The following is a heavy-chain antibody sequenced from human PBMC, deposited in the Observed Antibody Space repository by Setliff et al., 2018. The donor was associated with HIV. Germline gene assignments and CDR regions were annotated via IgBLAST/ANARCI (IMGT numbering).Heavy chain of an antibody. CDR2: INAGNGNT. CDR3: ARARAMTTVTIGGY. CDR1: GYTFTSYA. D-gene: IGHD4-17*01. J-gene: IGHJ4*02. Sequence: GASVKVSCKASGYTFTSYAMHWVRQAPGQRLEWMGWINAGNGNTKYSQKFQGRVTITRDTSARAVYMELSSLRSEDTAVYYCARARAMTTVTIGGYWGQGTLVTVSS. V-gene: IGHV1-3*01.